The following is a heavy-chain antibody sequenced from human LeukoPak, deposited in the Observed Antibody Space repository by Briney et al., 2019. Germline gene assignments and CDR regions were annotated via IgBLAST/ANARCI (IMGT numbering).Heavy chain of an antibody. CDR2: IIPIFGTA. Sequence: GASVKVSCKASGGTFSSYAISWVRQAPGQGLEWMGRIIPIFGTANYAQKFQGRVTITTDESTSTAYMELSSLRSEDTAVYYCARVLNPGYSSSIDYWGQGTLVTVSS. J-gene: IGHJ4*02. D-gene: IGHD6-6*01. CDR1: GGTFSSYA. V-gene: IGHV1-69*05. CDR3: ARVLNPGYSSSIDY.